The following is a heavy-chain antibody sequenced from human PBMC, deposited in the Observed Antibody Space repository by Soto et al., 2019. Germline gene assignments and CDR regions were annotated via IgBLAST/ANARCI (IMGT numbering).Heavy chain of an antibody. CDR2: IYTSGNT. D-gene: IGHD3-22*01. J-gene: IGHJ6*02. CDR1: ADSISSYY. CDR3: AGDKGYYYEGMDV. V-gene: IGHV4-4*07. Sequence: SETLSLTCTVSADSISSYYWSWIRQPAGKGLEWIGRIYTSGNTQYNPSLWSRVTMSVDTSKNQLSLKLRSVTAADTAVYFCAGDKGYYYEGMDVWGQGTTVTVS.